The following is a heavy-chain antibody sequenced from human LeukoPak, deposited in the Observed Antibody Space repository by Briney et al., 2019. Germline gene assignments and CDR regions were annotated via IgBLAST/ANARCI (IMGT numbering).Heavy chain of an antibody. Sequence: SETLSLTCTVSGGSISSYYWSWIRQPPGKGLEWIGYIYYSGSTNYNPSLKSRVTISVDTSKNQFSLKLSSVTAADTAVYYCARHVCGSGSYCYYYYGMDVWGQGTTVTVSS. CDR2: IYYSGST. D-gene: IGHD3-10*01. V-gene: IGHV4-59*08. J-gene: IGHJ6*02. CDR3: ARHVCGSGSYCYYYYGMDV. CDR1: GGSISSYY.